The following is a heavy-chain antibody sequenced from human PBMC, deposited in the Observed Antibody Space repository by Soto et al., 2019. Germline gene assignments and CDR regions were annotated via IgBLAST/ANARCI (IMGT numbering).Heavy chain of an antibody. CDR1: GYTFTSYY. D-gene: IGHD5-12*01. J-gene: IGHJ6*02. CDR3: ARVMVGYSGYERYAMDV. CDR2: INPSGGST. Sequence: QVQLVQSGAEVKKPGASVKVSCKASGYTFTSYYMHWVRQAPGQGLEWMGIINPSGGSTSYAQKFQGRVTMTRDTSTSTVNMELSSLRFEDTAVYYCARVMVGYSGYERYAMDVWGQGTTVTVSS. V-gene: IGHV1-46*01.